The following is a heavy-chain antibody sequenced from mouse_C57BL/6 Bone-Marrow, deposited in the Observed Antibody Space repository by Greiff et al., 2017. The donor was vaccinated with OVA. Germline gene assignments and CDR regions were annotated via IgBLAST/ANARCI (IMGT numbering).Heavy chain of an antibody. J-gene: IGHJ3*01. Sequence: EVQVVESGGGLVQPGGSLKLSCAASGFTFSDYYMYWVRQTPEKRLEWVAYISNGGGSTYYPDTVKGRFTISRDNAKNTLYLQMSRLKSEDTAMYYCARHERLRRGPWFAYWGQGTLVTVSA. V-gene: IGHV5-12*01. D-gene: IGHD2-4*01. CDR1: GFTFSDYY. CDR3: ARHERLRRGPWFAY. CDR2: ISNGGGST.